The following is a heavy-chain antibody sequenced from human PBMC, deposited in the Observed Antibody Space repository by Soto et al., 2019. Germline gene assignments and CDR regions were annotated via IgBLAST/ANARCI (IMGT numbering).Heavy chain of an antibody. CDR2: IYRTGST. J-gene: IGHJ4*02. V-gene: IGHV4-4*02. CDR1: GGSFTSNNW. CDR3: ASRDPGTSVDY. Sequence: LSLTCAVSGGSFTSNNWWTWVRQPPGQGLEWIGEIYRTGSTNYNPSLKSRVTISLDKSENQFSLKVTSLTAADTAVYYCASRDPGTSVDYWGQGTLVTASS. D-gene: IGHD1-7*01.